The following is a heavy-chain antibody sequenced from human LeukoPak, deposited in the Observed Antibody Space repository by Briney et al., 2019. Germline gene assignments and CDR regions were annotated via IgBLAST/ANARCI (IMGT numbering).Heavy chain of an antibody. CDR2: ISSSSSYI. D-gene: IGHD6-6*01. CDR1: GFTFSSYS. CDR3: ARDIGIAARRGSFDY. J-gene: IGHJ4*02. V-gene: IGHV3-21*01. Sequence: GGSLRLSCAASGFTFSSYSMNWVRQAPGKGLEWVSSISSSSSYIDYADSVKGRFTISRDNAKNSLYLQMNSLRAEDTAVYYCARDIGIAARRGSFDYWGQGTLVTVSS.